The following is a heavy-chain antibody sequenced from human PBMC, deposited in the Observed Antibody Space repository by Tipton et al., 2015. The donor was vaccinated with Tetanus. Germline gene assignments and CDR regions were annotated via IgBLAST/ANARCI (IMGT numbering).Heavy chain of an antibody. CDR2: ISAYNGKT. J-gene: IGHJ6*02. CDR1: GYNFVNFG. V-gene: IGHV1-18*01. CDR3: ERVQEQRIYYYGMDV. Sequence: QLVQSGAEVKEPGASEKVSCKASGYNFVNFGISWVRQAPGQVLGWMGWISAYNGKTKYAQRLQGRVTMTKDRSASIAYMDLRRLRSDDTAVYYCERVQEQRIYYYGMDVWGQGTTVTVSS. D-gene: IGHD6-25*01.